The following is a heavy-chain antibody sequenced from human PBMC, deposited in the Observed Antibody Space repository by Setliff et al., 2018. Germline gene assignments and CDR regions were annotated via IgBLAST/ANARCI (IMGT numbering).Heavy chain of an antibody. CDR1: GDSISSGSYF. CDR3: ARAAVTSGARADYFDN. CDR2: FHTGGST. Sequence: SETLSLTCTVSGDSISSGSYFWTWIQQPAGKGLEWIGHFHTGGSTNYNRSLRSRVSISVDTPKNQLSLKLSSVTAADTAVYYCARAAVTSGARADYFDNWGRGTLVTVSS. D-gene: IGHD4-17*01. V-gene: IGHV4-61*09. J-gene: IGHJ4*02.